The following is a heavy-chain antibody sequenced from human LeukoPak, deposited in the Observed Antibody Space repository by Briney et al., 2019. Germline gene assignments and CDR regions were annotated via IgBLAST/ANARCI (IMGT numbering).Heavy chain of an antibody. CDR2: IRDSGET. CDR1: GFLVNNNY. CDR3: ARDRAVTQLWVEFDS. Sequence: GGSLRLSCTVSGFLVNNNYMSWVRQAPGKGLEWVSLIRDSGETFYADSVKGRFTISRDNSKNTMFLQMNRLTVEDTAVHFCARDRAVTQLWVEFDSWGQGTLVTVSS. D-gene: IGHD4-17*01. J-gene: IGHJ5*01. V-gene: IGHV3-66*03.